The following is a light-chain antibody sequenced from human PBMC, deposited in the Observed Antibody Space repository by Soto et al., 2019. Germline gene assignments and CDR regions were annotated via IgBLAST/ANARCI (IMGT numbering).Light chain of an antibody. J-gene: IGKJ4*01. V-gene: IGKV1-33*01. Sequence: QMTQSPSSLSASVGDRVTITCRASQDIRNDLGWYQQKPGKAPKLLIYDSSNVETGVPSRFSGSGSGTDFTFTITNLRPEDIAIYYCQQYENVPLTFGGGTTLEIK. CDR1: QDIRND. CDR2: DSS. CDR3: QQYENVPLT.